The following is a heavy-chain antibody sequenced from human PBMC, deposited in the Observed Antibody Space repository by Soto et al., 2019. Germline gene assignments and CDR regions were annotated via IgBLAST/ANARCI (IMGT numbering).Heavy chain of an antibody. D-gene: IGHD6-19*01. Sequence: QVQLVESGGGVVQPGRSLRLSCAASGFTFSSYAMHWVRQAPGKGLEWVAVISYDGSNKYYADSVKGRFTISRDNSKNTLYLQMNSLRAEDTAVYYCARDSGSGWYLNWFDPWGQGTLVTVSS. V-gene: IGHV3-30-3*01. CDR3: ARDSGSGWYLNWFDP. CDR1: GFTFSSYA. J-gene: IGHJ5*02. CDR2: ISYDGSNK.